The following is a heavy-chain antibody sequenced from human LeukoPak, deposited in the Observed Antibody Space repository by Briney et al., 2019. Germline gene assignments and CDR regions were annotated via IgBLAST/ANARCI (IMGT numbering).Heavy chain of an antibody. CDR2: INHSGST. D-gene: IGHD3-10*01. CDR1: GGSFSGYY. V-gene: IGHV4-34*01. J-gene: IGHJ4*02. Sequence: SETLSLTCAVYGGSFSGYYWSWIRQPPGKGLXXXXEINHSGSTNYNPSLKSRVTISVDTSKNQFSLKLSSVTAADTAVYYCARRDYYGSGSYSNWGQGTLVTVSS. CDR3: ARRDYYGSGSYSN.